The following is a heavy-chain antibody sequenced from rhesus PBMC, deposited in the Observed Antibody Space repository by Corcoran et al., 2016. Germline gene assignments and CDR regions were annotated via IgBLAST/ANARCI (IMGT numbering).Heavy chain of an antibody. CDR2: VRSGVTR. CDR3: ARGRRGYQNGYYFDY. J-gene: IGHJ4*01. Sequence: HVQLQESGPGLVKASETLSLTCAFSGSSIISAYFWGLISPPPGKVLEWLGQVRSGVTRCLNTDRKRRVTISKDTYTNQLSMRLSYVTAADTAVYYCARGRRGYQNGYYFDYWGQGVLVTVSS. D-gene: IGHD5-42*01. CDR1: GSSIISAYF. V-gene: IGHV4S14*01.